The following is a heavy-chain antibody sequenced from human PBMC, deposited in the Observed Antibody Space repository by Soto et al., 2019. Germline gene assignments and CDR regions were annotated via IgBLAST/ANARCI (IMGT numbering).Heavy chain of an antibody. D-gene: IGHD3-10*01. V-gene: IGHV1-3*01. CDR1: GDRFSSYA. CDR2: INAGSGKT. CDR3: GGAGGSSG. J-gene: IGHJ1*01. Sequence: QVQLAQSGAEVKRPGASVKISCRTSGDRFSSYAFHWVRQAPGQGFEWMGWINAGSGKTKYSQKFQDRASITTDPSANTVYLDLNDLKFEDTAPYYWGGAGGSSGGGPGTPVSVS.